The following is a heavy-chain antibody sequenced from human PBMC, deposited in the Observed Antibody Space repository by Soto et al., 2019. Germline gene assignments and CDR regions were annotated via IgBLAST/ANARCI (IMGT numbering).Heavy chain of an antibody. J-gene: IGHJ4*02. CDR2: IYRTGST. CDR3: ASRDPGTSVDY. Sequence: SETLSLTCAVSGGSFTSNNWWTWVRPPPGQGLEWIGEIYRTGSTNYNPSLKSRVTISLDKSENQFSLKVTSLTAADTAVYYCASRDPGTSVDYWGQGTLVTVSS. CDR1: GGSFTSNNW. V-gene: IGHV4-4*02. D-gene: IGHD1-7*01.